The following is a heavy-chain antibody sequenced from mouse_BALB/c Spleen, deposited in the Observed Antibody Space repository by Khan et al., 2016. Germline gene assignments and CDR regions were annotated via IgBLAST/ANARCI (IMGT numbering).Heavy chain of an antibody. V-gene: IGHV3-1*02. CDR3: ATSSWGYWYYFDY. J-gene: IGHJ2*01. Sequence: EVQLQESGPDLVKPSQSLSLTCTVTGYSIPSHYSWHWIRHFPGNKLEWMGYIHYSGSTNYNPSLKSRISITRDTSKNQFFLQLNSVTTEDTATYYCATSSWGYWYYFDYWGQGTALTVSS. CDR1: GYSIPSHYS. CDR2: IHYSGST. D-gene: IGHD3-1*01.